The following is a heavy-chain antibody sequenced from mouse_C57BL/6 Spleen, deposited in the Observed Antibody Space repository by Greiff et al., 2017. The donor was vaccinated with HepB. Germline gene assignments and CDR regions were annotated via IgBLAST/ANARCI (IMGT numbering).Heavy chain of an antibody. Sequence: VKLVESGAELVRPGTSVKMSCKASGYTFTNYWIGWAKQRPGHGLEWIGDIYPGGGYTNYNEKFKGKATLTADKSSSTAYMQFSSLTSEDSAIYYCARGTTGVANFDYWGQGTTLTVSS. CDR3: ARGTTGVANFDY. D-gene: IGHD1-1*01. J-gene: IGHJ2*01. V-gene: IGHV1-63*01. CDR1: GYTFTNYW. CDR2: IYPGGGYT.